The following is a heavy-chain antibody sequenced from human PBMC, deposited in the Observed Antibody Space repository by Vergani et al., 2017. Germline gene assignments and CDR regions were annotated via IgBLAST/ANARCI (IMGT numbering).Heavy chain of an antibody. CDR3: ARAFIVGATNYYYYYMDV. D-gene: IGHD1-26*01. Sequence: EVQLVESGGGLVKPGGSLRLSCAASGFTFSSYSMNWVRQAPGKGLEWVSSISSSSSYIYYADSVKGRFTISRDNAKNSLYLQMNSLRAEDTAVYYCARAFIVGATNYYYYYMDVWSKGTTVTVSS. CDR1: GFTFSSYS. J-gene: IGHJ6*03. CDR2: ISSSSSYI. V-gene: IGHV3-21*01.